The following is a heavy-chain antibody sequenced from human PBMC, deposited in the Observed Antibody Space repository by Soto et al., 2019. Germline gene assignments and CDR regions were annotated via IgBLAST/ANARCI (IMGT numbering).Heavy chain of an antibody. CDR3: ARDLRTLYGMDV. CDR1: GFTVSSNY. Sequence: EVQLVESGGGLIQPGGSLRLSCAASGFTVSSNYMSWVRQAPGKGLEWVSVIYSGDTTYYADSVKGRFTTSRDNSKNTLYLQMNSLRDEDTAVYYRARDLRTLYGMDVWGQGTTVTVSS. CDR2: IYSGDTT. J-gene: IGHJ6*02. V-gene: IGHV3-53*01.